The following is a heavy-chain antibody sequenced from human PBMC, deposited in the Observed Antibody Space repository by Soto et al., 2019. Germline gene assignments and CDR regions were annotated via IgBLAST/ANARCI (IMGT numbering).Heavy chain of an antibody. J-gene: IGHJ4*02. CDR2: ISTGGTST. CDR1: GFTFSSYI. D-gene: IGHD3-16*02. Sequence: GGSLRLSCAASGFTFSSYIMAWVRQAPGKGLEWVSTISTGGTSTSYADSVRGRFTISRDNSKNTLYLRMNSLRAEDTAVYYCAKSYRPSSGELSLAYWGQGTLVTVSS. V-gene: IGHV3-23*01. CDR3: AKSYRPSSGELSLAY.